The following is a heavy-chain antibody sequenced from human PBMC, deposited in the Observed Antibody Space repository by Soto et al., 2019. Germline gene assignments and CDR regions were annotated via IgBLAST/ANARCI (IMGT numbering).Heavy chain of an antibody. V-gene: IGHV4-30-2*01. CDR2: IYHSGST. Sequence: SETLSLTCAVSGGSISSGGYSWSWIRQPPGKGLEWIGYIYHSGSTYYNPSRKSRVTISVDRSKNQFSLKLSSVTAADTAVYYCASPTMVRRGVGAFDIWGQGTMVTVSS. D-gene: IGHD3-10*01. J-gene: IGHJ3*02. CDR1: GGSISSGGYS. CDR3: ASPTMVRRGVGAFDI.